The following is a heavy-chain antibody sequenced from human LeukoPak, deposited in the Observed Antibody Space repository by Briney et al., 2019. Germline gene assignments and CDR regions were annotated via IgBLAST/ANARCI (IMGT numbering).Heavy chain of an antibody. CDR3: ARVYYYYYMDV. CDR2: ISSDGTNT. J-gene: IGHJ6*03. Sequence: GGSLRLSCAASGFTLSSYWMHWVRQAPGTGLVWVSRISSDGTNTYYADSVKGRFSISRDNAKNTLYLQMNSLRAEDTAMYYCARVYYYYYMDVWGRGTTVTVSS. V-gene: IGHV3-74*01. CDR1: GFTLSSYW.